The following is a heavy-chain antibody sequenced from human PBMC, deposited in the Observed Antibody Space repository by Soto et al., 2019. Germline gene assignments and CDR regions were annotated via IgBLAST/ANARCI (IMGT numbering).Heavy chain of an antibody. CDR1: GGSISSYY. Sequence: PSETLSLTCTVSGGSISSYYWSWIRQPAGKGLEWIGRIYTSGSTNYNPSLKSRVTMSVDTSKNQFSPKLSSVTAADTAVYYCARGWGRMGYYYYGMDVWGQGTTVTVSS. J-gene: IGHJ6*02. V-gene: IGHV4-4*07. D-gene: IGHD3-16*01. CDR2: IYTSGST. CDR3: ARGWGRMGYYYYGMDV.